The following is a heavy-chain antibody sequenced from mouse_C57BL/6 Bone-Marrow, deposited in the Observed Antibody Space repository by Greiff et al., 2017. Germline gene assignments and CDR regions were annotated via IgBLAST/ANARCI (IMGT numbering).Heavy chain of an antibody. V-gene: IGHV1-72*01. CDR2: IDPNSGGT. Sequence: QVQLQQPGAELVKPGASVKLSCKASGYTFTSYWMHWVKQRPGRGLEWIGRIDPNSGGTKYNEKFKSKATLTVDTPSSTAYMQLSSLTSEDSAVYYCSRWGFYYYVSSLYYYAMDYWGQGTSVTVAS. CDR1: GYTFTSYW. J-gene: IGHJ4*01. D-gene: IGHD1-1*01. CDR3: SRWGFYYYVSSLYYYAMDY.